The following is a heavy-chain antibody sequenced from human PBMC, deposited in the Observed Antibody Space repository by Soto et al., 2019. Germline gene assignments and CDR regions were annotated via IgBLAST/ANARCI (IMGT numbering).Heavy chain of an antibody. CDR1: GGSISSGGYS. V-gene: IGHV4-30-2*02. Sequence: TLSLTCAVSGGSISSGGYSWSWIRQPPGKGLEWIGYIYHSGSTNYNPSLKSRVTISVDTSKNQFSLKLSSVTAADTAVYYCARSPGYSSGWYVGDYYYYYGMDVWGQGTTVTVSS. CDR2: IYHSGST. CDR3: ARSPGYSSGWYVGDYYYYYGMDV. J-gene: IGHJ6*02. D-gene: IGHD6-19*01.